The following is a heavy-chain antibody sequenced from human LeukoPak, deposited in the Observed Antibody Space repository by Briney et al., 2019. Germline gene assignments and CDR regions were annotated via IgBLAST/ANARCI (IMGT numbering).Heavy chain of an antibody. CDR3: ARGGYYGSFDY. Sequence: SQTLSLTCTVSGGSISSGSYYWSWIRQPAGKGLEWIGRIYTSGSTNYNPSLKSRGTISVDTSKNQFSLKLSSVTAADTAVYYCARGGYYGSFDYWGQGTLVTVSS. J-gene: IGHJ4*02. D-gene: IGHD1-26*01. CDR2: IYTSGST. V-gene: IGHV4-61*02. CDR1: GGSISSGSYY.